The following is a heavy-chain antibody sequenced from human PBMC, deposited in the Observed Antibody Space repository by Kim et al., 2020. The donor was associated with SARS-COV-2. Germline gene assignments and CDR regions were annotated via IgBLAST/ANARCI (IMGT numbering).Heavy chain of an antibody. J-gene: IGHJ4*02. CDR2: IWYDGSNK. CDR3: AKEGGPGDSSD. CDR1: GFTFSSYG. V-gene: IGHV3-33*06. Sequence: GGSLRLSCAASGFTFSSYGMHWVRQAPGKGLEWVAVIWYDGSNKYYADSVKGRFTISRDNSKNTLYLQMNSLRAEDTAVYYCAKEGGPGDSSDWGQGTLVTVSS. D-gene: IGHD6-19*01.